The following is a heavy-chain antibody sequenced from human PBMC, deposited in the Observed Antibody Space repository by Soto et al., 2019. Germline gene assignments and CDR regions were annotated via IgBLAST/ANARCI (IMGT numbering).Heavy chain of an antibody. D-gene: IGHD3-9*01. J-gene: IGHJ4*02. V-gene: IGHV3-7*03. CDR3: AKXPYDILTAKTQPNQVDY. CDR2: IKQDGSEK. Sequence: PGGSLRLSCAASGFTFSSYWMSWVRQAPGKGLEWVANIKQDGSEKYYVDSVKGRFTISRDNAKNTLYLQMNSLRAEDTAVYYCAKXPYDILTAKTQPNQVDYWGQGTLVTVSS. CDR1: GFTFSSYW.